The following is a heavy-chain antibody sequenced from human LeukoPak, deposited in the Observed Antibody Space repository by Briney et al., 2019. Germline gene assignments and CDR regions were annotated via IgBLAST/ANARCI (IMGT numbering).Heavy chain of an antibody. D-gene: IGHD5-12*01. CDR2: ISGSGGST. Sequence: GGSLRLSCAASGFTFTGYAMSWVRQAPGKGLEWVSAISGSGGSTYYADSVKGRFTISRDNSKNTLYLQMNSLRAEDTAVYYCAKPDKKSRDGYNRKAYYYYGMDVWGQGTTVTVSS. CDR3: AKPDKKSRDGYNRKAYYYYGMDV. J-gene: IGHJ6*02. CDR1: GFTFTGYA. V-gene: IGHV3-23*01.